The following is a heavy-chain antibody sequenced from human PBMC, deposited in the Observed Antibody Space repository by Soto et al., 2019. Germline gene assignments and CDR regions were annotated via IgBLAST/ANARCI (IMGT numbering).Heavy chain of an antibody. CDR1: NYSISSGYY. V-gene: IGHV4-38-2*02. CDR3: ARVAIGPIDY. J-gene: IGHJ4*02. Sequence: PSETLSLTCTVSNYSISSGYYWGWIRQSPGEGLEWIVSMYHSGTTYYNPSLKSRVTISIDTSKNQFSLKLTSVTSADTAVYFCARVAIGPIDYWGQGTLVTVSS. CDR2: MYHSGTT. D-gene: IGHD2-21*01.